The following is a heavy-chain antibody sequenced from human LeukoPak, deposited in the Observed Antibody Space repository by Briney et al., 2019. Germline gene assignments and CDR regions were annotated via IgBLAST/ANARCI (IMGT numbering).Heavy chain of an antibody. CDR3: ARASNRNSINFDY. D-gene: IGHD1-7*01. V-gene: IGHV3-74*01. CDR1: GFTFSSYW. J-gene: IGHJ4*02. Sequence: GGSLRLSCAASGFTFSSYWMHWVRQAPGKGLVGVSRLNSDGSSTSYADSVKGRFTISRDNVETTLHLQMNNLSAEDTAVYYCARASNRNSINFDYWGQGALVTVSS. CDR2: LNSDGSST.